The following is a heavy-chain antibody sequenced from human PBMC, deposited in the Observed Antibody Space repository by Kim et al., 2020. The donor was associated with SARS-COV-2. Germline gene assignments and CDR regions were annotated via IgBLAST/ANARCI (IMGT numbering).Heavy chain of an antibody. D-gene: IGHD3-3*01. V-gene: IGHV4-39*01. CDR3: ASITHNYDFWSGSDH. CDR2: IYYSGST. Sequence: SETLSLTCTVSGGSISSSSYFWGWIRQPPGKGLEWIGSIYYSGSTYYNPSLKSRVTISVDTSKNQFSLKLSSVTAADTTVYYCASITHNYDFWSGSDHWGQGTLVTVSS. J-gene: IGHJ4*02. CDR1: GGSISSSSYF.